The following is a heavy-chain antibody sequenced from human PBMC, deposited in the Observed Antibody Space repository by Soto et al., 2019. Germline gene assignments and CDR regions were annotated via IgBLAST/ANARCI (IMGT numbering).Heavy chain of an antibody. J-gene: IGHJ4*02. D-gene: IGHD3-9*01. CDR3: AKDPQDDILTGTSGGNYFGY. CDR1: GFTFSSYG. V-gene: IGHV3-30*18. CDR2: ISYDGSNK. Sequence: PGGSLRLSCAASGFTFSSYGMHWVRQAPGKGLEWVAVISYDGSNKYYADSVKGRFTISRDNSENTLYLQMNSLRAEDTAVYYCAKDPQDDILTGTSGGNYFGYWGQGTLVTVSS.